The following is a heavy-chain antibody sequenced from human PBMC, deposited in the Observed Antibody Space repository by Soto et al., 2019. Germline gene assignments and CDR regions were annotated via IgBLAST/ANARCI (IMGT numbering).Heavy chain of an antibody. J-gene: IGHJ6*02. CDR2: TYYRSKWYN. CDR3: ARERIAASGYYYYGMDV. D-gene: IGHD6-13*01. Sequence: TLSLTCAISGDSVSSNSAAWNWIRQSPSRGLEWLGRTYYRSKWYNDYAVSVKSRITINPDTSKNQFSLQLNSVTPEDTAVYYRARERIAASGYYYYGMDVWGQGTTVTVSS. V-gene: IGHV6-1*01. CDR1: GDSVSSNSAA.